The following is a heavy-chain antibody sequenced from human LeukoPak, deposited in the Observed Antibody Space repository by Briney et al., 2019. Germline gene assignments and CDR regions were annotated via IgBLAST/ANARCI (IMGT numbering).Heavy chain of an antibody. CDR2: IYTSGST. CDR1: GGSISSGSYY. CDR3: ARDPPRGYSYGAFDY. V-gene: IGHV4-61*02. Sequence: SQTLSLTCTVSGGSISSGSYYWSWIRQPAGKGLELIGSIYTSGSTNYNPSLKSRVTISVDTSKNQFSLKLSSVTAADTAVYYCARDPPRGYSYGAFDYWGQGTLVTVSS. D-gene: IGHD5-18*01. J-gene: IGHJ4*02.